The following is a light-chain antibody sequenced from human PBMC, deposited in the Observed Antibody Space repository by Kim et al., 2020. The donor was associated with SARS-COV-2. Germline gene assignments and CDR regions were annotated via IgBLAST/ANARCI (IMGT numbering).Light chain of an antibody. Sequence: PVQSVTVSCSGTASNIGSNSVTWYQQLPETAPKLLIYDTNQRPSGVPDRFSGSKSGTSASLAITGLRSEDEAHYYCATWDDSLKTVFGGGTQLTVL. CDR1: ASNIGSNS. CDR2: DTN. J-gene: IGLJ3*02. V-gene: IGLV1-44*01. CDR3: ATWDDSLKTV.